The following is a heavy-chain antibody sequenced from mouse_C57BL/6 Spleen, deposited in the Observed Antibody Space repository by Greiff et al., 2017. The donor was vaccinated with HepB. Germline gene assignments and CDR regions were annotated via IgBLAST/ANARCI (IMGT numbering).Heavy chain of an antibody. CDR3: ARRRPYDAMDY. J-gene: IGHJ4*01. Sequence: EVKLVESGGGLVQPGGSLKLSCAASRFTFSDYGMAWVRQAPRKGPEWVAFISNLAYSIYYADTVTGRFTISRENAKNTLYLEMSSRRSEDTAMYYCARRRPYDAMDYWGQGTSVTVSS. V-gene: IGHV5-15*04. CDR2: ISNLAYSI. CDR1: RFTFSDYG.